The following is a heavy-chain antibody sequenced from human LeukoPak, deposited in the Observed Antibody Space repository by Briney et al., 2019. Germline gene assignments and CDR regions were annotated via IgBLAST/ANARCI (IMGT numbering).Heavy chain of an antibody. J-gene: IGHJ3*02. Sequence: SETLSLTCAVYGGSFSGYYWSWIRQPPGKGLEWIGYIYYSGSTNYNPSLKSRVTISVDTSKNQFSLKLSSVTAADTAVYYCARYYYDSSGYITDAFDIWGQGTMVTVSS. CDR1: GGSFSGYY. CDR2: IYYSGST. V-gene: IGHV4-59*01. D-gene: IGHD3-22*01. CDR3: ARYYYDSSGYITDAFDI.